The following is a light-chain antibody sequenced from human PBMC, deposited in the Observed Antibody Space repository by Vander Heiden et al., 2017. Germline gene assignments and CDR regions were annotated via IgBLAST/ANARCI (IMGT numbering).Light chain of an antibody. J-gene: IGKJ1*01. CDR2: GAS. CDR3: QQYGSSPKT. Sequence: EIVLTQSPGTLPLSPGERATLSCRASQSVSSNYLAWYQQKPGQAPRLLIYGASSRATGIPDRFSGSGSGTDFTLTISRLEPEDFAVYYCQQYGSSPKTFGRGTKVXIK. CDR1: QSVSSNY. V-gene: IGKV3-20*01.